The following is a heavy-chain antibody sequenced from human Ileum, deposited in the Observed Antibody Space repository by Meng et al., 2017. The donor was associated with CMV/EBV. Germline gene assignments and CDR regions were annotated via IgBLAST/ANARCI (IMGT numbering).Heavy chain of an antibody. CDR2: ISAYNGNT. CDR1: GYTFTSYG. Sequence: ASVKVSCKASGYTFTSYGISWVRQAPGQGLEGMGWISAYNGNTNDAQKLQGRVTMTTDTSTSTAYMELRSLRSDDTAVYYCARADYDFWSGYGSWFDPWGQGTLVTVSS. D-gene: IGHD3-3*01. CDR3: ARADYDFWSGYGSWFDP. V-gene: IGHV1-18*01. J-gene: IGHJ5*02.